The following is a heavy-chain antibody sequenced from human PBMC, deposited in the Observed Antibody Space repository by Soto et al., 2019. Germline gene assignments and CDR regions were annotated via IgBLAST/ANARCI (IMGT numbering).Heavy chain of an antibody. CDR3: VRDLGIGGFADY. CDR1: GFTFSSYG. J-gene: IGHJ4*02. Sequence: VQLVESGGGVVQPGRSLRLSCAASGFTFSSYGMHWVRQAPGKGLVWVSRIKTDGSSTTYADSVKGRFTISRDNAKNTLYLQMNSLRAEDTAVYYCVRDLGIGGFADYWGQGTLVTVSS. V-gene: IGHV3-74*03. CDR2: IKTDGSST. D-gene: IGHD2-15*01.